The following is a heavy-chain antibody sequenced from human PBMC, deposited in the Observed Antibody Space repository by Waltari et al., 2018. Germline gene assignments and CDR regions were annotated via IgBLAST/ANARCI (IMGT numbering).Heavy chain of an antibody. D-gene: IGHD3-10*01. Sequence: QVQLQESGPGLVKPSETLSLTCAVSGYSISRGYYWGWIRQPPGKGLEWIGSIYHSGSTYYNPSLKSRVTISVDTSKNQFSLKLSSVTAADTAVYYCASALDMGSGSLFDYWGQGTLVTVSS. V-gene: IGHV4-38-2*01. J-gene: IGHJ4*02. CDR3: ASALDMGSGSLFDY. CDR1: GYSISRGYY. CDR2: IYHSGST.